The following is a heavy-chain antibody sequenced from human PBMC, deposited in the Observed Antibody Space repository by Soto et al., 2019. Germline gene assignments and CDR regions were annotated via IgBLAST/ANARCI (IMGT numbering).Heavy chain of an antibody. CDR3: AREGSTVTTPDYYYYYGMDV. V-gene: IGHV4-4*02. CDR2: IYHSGST. J-gene: IGHJ6*02. D-gene: IGHD4-17*01. CDR1: GGSISSSNW. Sequence: QVQLQESGPGLVKPSGTLSLTCAVSGGSISSSNWWSWVRQPPGKGLEWIGEIYHSGSTNYNPSLKSRVTISVDKSKNQFSLKLSSVTAADTAVYYCAREGSTVTTPDYYYYYGMDVWGQGTTVTVSS.